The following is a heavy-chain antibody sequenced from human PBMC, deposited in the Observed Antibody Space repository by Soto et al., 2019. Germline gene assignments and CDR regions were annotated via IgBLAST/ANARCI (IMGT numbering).Heavy chain of an antibody. Sequence: QLPLQESGPGLAKPAETLSLKCAVTVGSVSSGTYFWVWLRQPPGKVLEWIGTSSSNGATYYSPSPTSRVAMPVYTAQNQFAVRLPSVTAADPAVCYCARRLIDNWNKVHAFDFWGQGTLVTVSS. J-gene: IGHJ3*01. D-gene: IGHD1-20*01. V-gene: IGHV4-39*01. CDR1: VGSVSSGTYF. CDR3: ARRLIDNWNKVHAFDF. CDR2: SSSNGAT.